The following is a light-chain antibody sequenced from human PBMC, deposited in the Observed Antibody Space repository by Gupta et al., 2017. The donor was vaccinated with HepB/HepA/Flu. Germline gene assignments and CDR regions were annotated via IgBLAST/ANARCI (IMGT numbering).Light chain of an antibody. Sequence: QLVLTQSPSASASLGASVKLTCTLSSGHSSYAIAWHQQQPEKGPRYLMKLNSDGSHSKGDGIPDRFSGSSFGAERYLTISSLQSEDEADYYCQTWGTGTLWVFGGGTKLTVL. CDR3: QTWGTGTLWV. J-gene: IGLJ3*02. CDR1: SGHSSYA. V-gene: IGLV4-69*01. CDR2: LNSDGSH.